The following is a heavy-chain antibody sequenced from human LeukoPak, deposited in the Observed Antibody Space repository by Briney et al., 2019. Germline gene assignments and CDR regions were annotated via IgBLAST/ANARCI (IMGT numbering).Heavy chain of an antibody. D-gene: IGHD3-16*02. J-gene: IGHJ4*02. CDR3: AREDVWGTYRSFDY. Sequence: SETLSLTCTVSGGFMSNHYWSWIRQPPGKGLEWIGYIYDSGSTNYNPSLKSRVTISMDTSKNQFSLKLTSVTAADTAVYYCAREDVWGTYRSFDYWGQGTLVTVSS. CDR2: IYDSGST. V-gene: IGHV4-59*11. CDR1: GGFMSNHY.